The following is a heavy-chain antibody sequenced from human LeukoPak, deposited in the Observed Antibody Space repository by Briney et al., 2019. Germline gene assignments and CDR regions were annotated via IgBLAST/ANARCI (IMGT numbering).Heavy chain of an antibody. J-gene: IGHJ4*02. CDR1: GYSFTSYW. V-gene: IGHV5-51*01. D-gene: IGHD4-11*01. CDR3: VRLDPHDFTNYYPPVVDF. Sequence: GESLKISCKGSGYSFTSYWIGWVRHMPGKGLEWMGIIYPGDSDTRYSPSFQGQVTISADKSINAAYLQWSSLKASDTAMYYCVRLDPHDFTNYYPPVVDFWGQGTLVTVSS. CDR2: IYPGDSDT.